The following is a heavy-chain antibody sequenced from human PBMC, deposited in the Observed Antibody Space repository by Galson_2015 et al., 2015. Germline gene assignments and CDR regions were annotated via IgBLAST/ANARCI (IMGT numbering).Heavy chain of an antibody. Sequence: SETLSLTCAVSGGSISSSNWWSWVRQPPGKGLEWIGEIYHSGSTNYNPSLKSRVTISVDKSKNQFSLKLSSVTAADTAVYYCARTYVSGSYLPPAFDYWGQGTLVTVSS. V-gene: IGHV4-4*02. D-gene: IGHD3-10*01. CDR1: GGSISSSNW. CDR3: ARTYVSGSYLPPAFDY. J-gene: IGHJ4*02. CDR2: IYHSGST.